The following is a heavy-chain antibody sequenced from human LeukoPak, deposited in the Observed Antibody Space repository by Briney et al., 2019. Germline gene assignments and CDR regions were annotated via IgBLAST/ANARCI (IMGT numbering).Heavy chain of an antibody. CDR2: INHSGST. CDR1: GGSFSGYY. Sequence: SETLSLTCAVYGGSFSGYYWSWIRQPPGKGLEWIGEINHSGSTNYNPSLKSRVTISVDTSKNQFSLKLSSVTAADTAVYYCARGGYVTLDYWGQGTLVTVSS. D-gene: IGHD5-18*01. V-gene: IGHV4-34*01. J-gene: IGHJ4*02. CDR3: ARGGYVTLDY.